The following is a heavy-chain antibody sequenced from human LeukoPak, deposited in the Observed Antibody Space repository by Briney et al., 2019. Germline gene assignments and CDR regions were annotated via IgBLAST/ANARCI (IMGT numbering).Heavy chain of an antibody. CDR1: GGSISSSSYY. Sequence: SETLSLTCTVSGGSISSSSYYWGWIRQPPGKGLEWIGSIYYSGSTYYNPSLKSRVTISVDTSKNQFSLELSSVTAADTAVYYCARAYHSSWYLNWFDPWGQGTLVTVSS. D-gene: IGHD6-13*01. J-gene: IGHJ5*02. CDR3: ARAYHSSWYLNWFDP. V-gene: IGHV4-39*07. CDR2: IYYSGST.